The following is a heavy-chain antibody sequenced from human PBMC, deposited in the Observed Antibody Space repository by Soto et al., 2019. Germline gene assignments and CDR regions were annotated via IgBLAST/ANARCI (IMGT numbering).Heavy chain of an antibody. CDR3: ARDRKYGGYDSDWGYWYFDL. V-gene: IGHV4-31*03. CDR2: IYYSGST. J-gene: IGHJ2*01. D-gene: IGHD5-12*01. CDR1: GGSISSGGYY. Sequence: QVQLQESGPGLVKPSQTLSLTCTVSGGSISSGGYYWSWIRQHPGKGLEWIGYIYYSGSTYYNPSLKSRVTISVDTSKNQFSLKLSSVTAADTAVYYCARDRKYGGYDSDWGYWYFDLWGRGTLVTVSS.